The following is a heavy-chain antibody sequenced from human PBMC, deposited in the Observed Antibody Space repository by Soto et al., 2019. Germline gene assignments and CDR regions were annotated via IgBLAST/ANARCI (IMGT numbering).Heavy chain of an antibody. Sequence: PSETLSLTCTVSGGSISSYYWSWIRQPPGKGLEWIGYIYYSGSTNYNPSLKSRVTISVDTSKNQFSLKLSSVTAADTAVYYCARMSGYSYYLDYWGQGTLVTVSS. CDR1: GGSISSYY. V-gene: IGHV4-59*01. J-gene: IGHJ4*02. CDR3: ARMSGYSYYLDY. CDR2: IYYSGST. D-gene: IGHD3-3*01.